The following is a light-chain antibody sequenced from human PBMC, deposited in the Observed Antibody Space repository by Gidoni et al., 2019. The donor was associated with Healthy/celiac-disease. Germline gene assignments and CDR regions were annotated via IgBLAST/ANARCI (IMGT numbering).Light chain of an antibody. J-gene: IGKJ4*01. Sequence: DIQLTQSPSFLSASVGDRVTITCRASQGISSYLAWYQQKPGKAPKLLIYAASTLQSGVPSRCSGSGSGTEFTLTISSLQPEDVATYYCQQLNSYPPALTFGGGTKVEIK. CDR2: AAS. CDR3: QQLNSYPPALT. CDR1: QGISSY. V-gene: IGKV1-9*01.